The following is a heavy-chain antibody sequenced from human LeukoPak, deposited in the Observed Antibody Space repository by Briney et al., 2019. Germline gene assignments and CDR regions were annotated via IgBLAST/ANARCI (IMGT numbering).Heavy chain of an antibody. CDR1: GYTFTSYA. CDR2: LNAGNGNT. Sequence: GASVKVSCKASGYTFTSYAMHWVRQAPGQRLEWMGWLNAGNGNTKYSQKFQGRVTITRDTSASTAYMELSSLRSEDTAVYYCARRVLRFLEWLSHDAFDIWGQGTMVTVSS. J-gene: IGHJ3*02. CDR3: ARRVLRFLEWLSHDAFDI. D-gene: IGHD3-3*01. V-gene: IGHV1-3*01.